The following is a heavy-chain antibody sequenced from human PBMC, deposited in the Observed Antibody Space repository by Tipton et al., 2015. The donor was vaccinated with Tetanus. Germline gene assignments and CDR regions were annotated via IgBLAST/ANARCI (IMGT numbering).Heavy chain of an antibody. V-gene: IGHV3-23*01. CDR1: GFTFSTYP. CDR3: ARGRERCRGTNCHRATDY. Sequence: SLRLSCEASGFTFSTYPMHWVRQAPGKGLEWVSAIGDTEFVTYYADSLKGRFTISRDNSKNTLSLQMISLRAEDTAIYYCARGRERCRGTNCHRATDYWGQGTLVTVSP. J-gene: IGHJ4*02. D-gene: IGHD2-2*01. CDR2: IGDTEFVT.